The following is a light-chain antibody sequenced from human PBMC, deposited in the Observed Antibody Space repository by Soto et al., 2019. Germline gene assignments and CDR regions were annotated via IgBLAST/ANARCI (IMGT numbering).Light chain of an antibody. CDR1: GSDIVTYNV. V-gene: IGLV2-23*02. Sequence: QSALTQPASVSGSPGQSITISCTGTGSDIVTYNVVSWYQQHPGKAPKLIIYEVDKRPSGVSHRFSGSKSGNTASLTISGLQAEDEADYYCCSFARGSTWVFGGGTKVTVL. CDR3: CSFARGSTWV. J-gene: IGLJ3*02. CDR2: EVD.